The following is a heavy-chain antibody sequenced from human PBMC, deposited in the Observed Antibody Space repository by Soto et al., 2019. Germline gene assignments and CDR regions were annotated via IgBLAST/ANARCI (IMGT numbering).Heavy chain of an antibody. CDR1: GFTFSSYN. Sequence: EVQLVESGGGLVQPGGSLRLSCAASGFTFSSYNMNWVRQAPGKGLEWVSYISSSSNTIYYADSVKGRFTISRDNAKNSLYLQMNSLRDEDTAVYYCARRSLGTSLDAFDIWGQGKMVTVSS. V-gene: IGHV3-48*02. J-gene: IGHJ3*02. CDR3: ARRSLGTSLDAFDI. D-gene: IGHD6-13*01. CDR2: ISSSSNTI.